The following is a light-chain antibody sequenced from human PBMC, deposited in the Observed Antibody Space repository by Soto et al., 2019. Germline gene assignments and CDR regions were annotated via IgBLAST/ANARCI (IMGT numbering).Light chain of an antibody. J-gene: IGLJ1*01. CDR1: SSNLGAPYD. V-gene: IGLV1-40*01. Sequence: QSALTQPPSVSGAPGQTVIISCSGSSSNLGAPYDVNWFRQLPGTVPRLLIYGNNNRPSGVPDRFSGSKSGHTASLTISGLQAEDQADYYCTSYTRSSTLDYVFGTGTKVTVL. CDR2: GNN. CDR3: TSYTRSSTLDYV.